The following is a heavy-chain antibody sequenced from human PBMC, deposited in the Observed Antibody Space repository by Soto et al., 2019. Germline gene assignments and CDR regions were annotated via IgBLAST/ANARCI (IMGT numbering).Heavy chain of an antibody. V-gene: IGHV3-66*01. CDR2: LHSDGST. Sequence: EAQLVESGGGLVQPGGSLRLSCAASGFSVNSNYMSWVRQAPGKGLEWVSVLHSDGSTDYADYVKGRFTVSRDTSENTVYLQMNILRVEDTALYYCARVGDSLLVAGGRWGWCGPWGQGTLVTVSS. CDR3: ARVGDSLLVAGGRWGWCGP. D-gene: IGHD2-2*01. J-gene: IGHJ5*02. CDR1: GFSVNSNY.